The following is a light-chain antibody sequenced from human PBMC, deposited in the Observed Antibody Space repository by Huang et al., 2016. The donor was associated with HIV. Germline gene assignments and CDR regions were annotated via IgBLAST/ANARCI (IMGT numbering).Light chain of an antibody. Sequence: EIVLTQSPATLSLSPGERATLSCRASQSVDRYLAWYQQKPGQAPRPLIHDASNRATGSPARFSGSGSGTDFTLTISSLEPEDFAIYYCHQRSDWPQTFGQGTKLEIK. V-gene: IGKV3-11*01. J-gene: IGKJ2*01. CDR1: QSVDRY. CDR2: DAS. CDR3: HQRSDWPQT.